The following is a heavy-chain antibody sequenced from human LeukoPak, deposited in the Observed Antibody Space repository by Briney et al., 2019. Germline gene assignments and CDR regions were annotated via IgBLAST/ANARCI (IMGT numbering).Heavy chain of an antibody. CDR3: ATGGLHTIFGVVIPEGYFQH. J-gene: IGHJ1*01. V-gene: IGHV1-24*01. Sequence: GAPVKVSFTASGYTFTIYGISWVRQAPGQGLEWMGGFDPEDGETIYSQKFQGRVTMTEDTSTDTAYMELSSLRSEDTAVYYCATGGLHTIFGVVIPEGYFQHWGQGTLGTVSS. D-gene: IGHD3-3*01. CDR2: FDPEDGET. CDR1: GYTFTIYG.